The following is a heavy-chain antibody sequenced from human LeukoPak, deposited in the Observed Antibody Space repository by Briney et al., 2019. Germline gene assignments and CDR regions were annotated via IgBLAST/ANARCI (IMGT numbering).Heavy chain of an antibody. CDR2: IYYSGNT. Sequence: SETLSLTCTVSGGSISSYFWIWIRQPPGKGLEWIGYIYYSGNTNSNPSLKSRVTISLDTSKNQFSLKLSSVTAADTAVYYCARRSRRGSYYRWFDPWGQGTLVTVSS. V-gene: IGHV4-59*01. J-gene: IGHJ5*02. D-gene: IGHD1-26*01. CDR1: GGSISSYF. CDR3: ARRSRRGSYYRWFDP.